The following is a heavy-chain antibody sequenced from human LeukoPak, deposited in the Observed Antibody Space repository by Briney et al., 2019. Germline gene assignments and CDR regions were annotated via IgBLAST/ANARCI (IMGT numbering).Heavy chain of an antibody. CDR2: INPNSGGT. V-gene: IGHV1-2*02. Sequence: ASVCPSRKASGYTFSGYYMHWVRQAPGQGLEWMGWINPNSGGTKYAQKFQGRVTMTSDTSISTAYMELSRLRSDDTAVYYCATEVTDWGQATVPTVPS. CDR1: GYTFSGYY. CDR3: ATEVTD. J-gene: IGHJ4*02. D-gene: IGHD5-18*01.